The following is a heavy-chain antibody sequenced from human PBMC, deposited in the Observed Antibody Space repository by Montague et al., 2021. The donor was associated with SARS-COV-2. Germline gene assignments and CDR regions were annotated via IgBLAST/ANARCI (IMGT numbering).Heavy chain of an antibody. D-gene: IGHD3-10*01. Sequence: SETLSLTCTVSGDSFSTSYWAWIRQPPGKGLEWMGYVYYNERSSSNSSLYIRVTISIDTPTNQFALTLSSVSAADAAAYYCASSLDPSGTYYLAYWGQGTLVTVSS. J-gene: IGHJ4*02. V-gene: IGHV4-59*01. CDR1: GDSFSTSY. CDR3: ASSLDPSGTYYLAY. CDR2: VYYNERS.